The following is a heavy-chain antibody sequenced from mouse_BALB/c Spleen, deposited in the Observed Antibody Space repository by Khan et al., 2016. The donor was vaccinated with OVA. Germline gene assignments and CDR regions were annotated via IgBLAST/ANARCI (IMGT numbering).Heavy chain of an antibody. CDR2: ISYSGST. Sequence: EVQLQESGPGLVTPSQSLSLTCTVTGYSITSDYAWNWIRQFPGNKLEWMGYISYSGSTSYNPSLKSRISITRDTSKNQFFLQLNSVTTGDTATYYCARRAYYANWHFDVWGAGTTVTVSS. V-gene: IGHV3-2*02. D-gene: IGHD1-1*02. CDR1: GYSITSDYA. CDR3: ARRAYYANWHFDV. J-gene: IGHJ1*01.